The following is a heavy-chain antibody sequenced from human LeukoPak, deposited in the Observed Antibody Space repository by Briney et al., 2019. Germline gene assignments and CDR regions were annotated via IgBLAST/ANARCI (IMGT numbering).Heavy chain of an antibody. D-gene: IGHD6-6*01. V-gene: IGHV3-23*01. Sequence: GGSLRLSCAASGFTFSSYGMSWVRQAPGKGLEWVSAISGSGGSTYYADSVKGRFTISRDNSKNTLYLQMNSLRAEDTAVYYCARELLAARSPFDYWGQGTLVTVSS. J-gene: IGHJ4*02. CDR3: ARELLAARSPFDY. CDR1: GFTFSSYG. CDR2: ISGSGGST.